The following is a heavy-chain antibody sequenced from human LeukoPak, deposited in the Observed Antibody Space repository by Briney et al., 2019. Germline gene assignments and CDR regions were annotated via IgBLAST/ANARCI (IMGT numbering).Heavy chain of an antibody. CDR3: AKDKQVGTFDY. V-gene: IGHV3-33*06. Sequence: GGSLRLSCVVSGLTFSGSGFHWVRQAPGKGLEWVAIIWYDESKKYYADSVKGRFTISKDNSKDTVYLQMSSLRVEDTAVYYCAKDKQVGTFDYWGQGTLVTVSS. CDR1: GLTFSGSG. CDR2: IWYDESKK. J-gene: IGHJ4*02. D-gene: IGHD1-26*01.